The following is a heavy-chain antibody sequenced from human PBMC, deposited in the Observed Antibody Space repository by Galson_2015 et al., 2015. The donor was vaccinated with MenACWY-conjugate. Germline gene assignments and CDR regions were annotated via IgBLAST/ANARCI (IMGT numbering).Heavy chain of an antibody. Sequence: ETLSLTCAVYGGSFSGYYWSWIRQPPGKGLEWIGEINHSGSTNYNPSLKSRVTISVDTSKNQFSLKLSSVTAADTAVYYCALGVGDFWGQGTLVTVSS. V-gene: IGHV4-34*01. CDR1: GGSFSGYY. J-gene: IGHJ4*02. CDR3: ALGVGDF. D-gene: IGHD3-16*01. CDR2: INHSGST.